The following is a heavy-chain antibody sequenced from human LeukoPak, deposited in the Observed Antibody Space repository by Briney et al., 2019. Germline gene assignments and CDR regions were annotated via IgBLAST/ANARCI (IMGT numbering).Heavy chain of an antibody. CDR3: AAAPIEMQQRGFDY. Sequence: SVKVSCKASGFTFTNSAMQWVRQARGQRPEWVGWIVVASGNTKYAQKFQERVTITRDMSTSTAYMELSSLRPEDTAVYYCAAAPIEMQQRGFDYWGQGTLVTVSS. D-gene: IGHD5-24*01. CDR2: IVVASGNT. CDR1: GFTFTNSA. V-gene: IGHV1-58*02. J-gene: IGHJ4*02.